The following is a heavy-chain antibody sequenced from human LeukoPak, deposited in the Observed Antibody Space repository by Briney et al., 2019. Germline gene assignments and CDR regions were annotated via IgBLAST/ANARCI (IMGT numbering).Heavy chain of an antibody. J-gene: IGHJ5*02. Sequence: SETLSLTCAVYGGSFSGYYWSWIRQPPGKGLEWIGEINHSESTNYNPSLKSRVTISVDTSKNQFSLKLSSVTAADTAVYYCARSRSVFGVVTNWFDPWGQGTLVTVSS. D-gene: IGHD3-3*01. V-gene: IGHV4-34*01. CDR1: GGSFSGYY. CDR3: ARSRSVFGVVTNWFDP. CDR2: INHSEST.